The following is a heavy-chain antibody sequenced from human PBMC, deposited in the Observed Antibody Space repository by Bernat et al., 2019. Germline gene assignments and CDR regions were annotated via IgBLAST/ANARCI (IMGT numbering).Heavy chain of an antibody. CDR1: GFTFSSYG. V-gene: IGHV3-33*01. D-gene: IGHD5-12*01. CDR3: ARVPLGVATIFHYYYYMDV. J-gene: IGHJ6*03. Sequence: QVQLVESGGGVVQPGRSLRLSCAASGFTFSSYGMHWVRQAPGKGLEWVAVIWYDGSNKYYADSVKGRFTISRDNSKNTLYLQMNSLRAEDTAVYYCARVPLGVATIFHYYYYMDVWGKGTTVTVSS. CDR2: IWYDGSNK.